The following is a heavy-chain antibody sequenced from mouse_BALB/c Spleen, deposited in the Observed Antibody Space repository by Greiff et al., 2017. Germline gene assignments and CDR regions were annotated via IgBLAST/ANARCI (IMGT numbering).Heavy chain of an antibody. CDR2: INPSNGGT. Sequence: QVQLQQPGAELVKPGASVTLSCKASGYTFTSYYMYWVKQRPGQGLEWIGGINPSNGGTNFNEKFKGKATLTSDKSSSTAYMELSSLTSEDSAVYYCARVNWDDWGQGTTLTVSS. CDR1: GYTFTSYY. D-gene: IGHD4-1*01. J-gene: IGHJ2*01. CDR3: ARVNWDD. V-gene: IGHV1-53*01.